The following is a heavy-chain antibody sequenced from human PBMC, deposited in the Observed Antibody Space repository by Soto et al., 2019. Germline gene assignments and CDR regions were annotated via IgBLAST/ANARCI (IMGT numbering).Heavy chain of an antibody. D-gene: IGHD4-17*01. J-gene: IGHJ6*02. CDR3: ARDWHYDYGAPEYYYGMDV. Sequence: SVKGSCQASGGTLSSYTISWVRQAPGQRAEWMGRIIPILGIANYAQKFQGRVTITADKSTSTAYMELSSLRSEDTAVYYCARDWHYDYGAPEYYYGMDVWGQGTTVTVSS. CDR2: IIPILGIA. V-gene: IGHV1-69*04. CDR1: GGTLSSYT.